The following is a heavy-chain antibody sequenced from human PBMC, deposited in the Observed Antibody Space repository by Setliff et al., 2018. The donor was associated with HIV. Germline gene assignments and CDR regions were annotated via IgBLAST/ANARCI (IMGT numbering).Heavy chain of an antibody. CDR1: GYTFTGYW. Sequence: GESLKISCKGSGYTFTGYWIGWVRQMPGKGLEWMEIIYPGDSDTRYGPSFQGQVTISADKSISTAYLQWSSLKASDTAMYYCARRRLAYDSWSYRGNWFFDLWGRGTLVTVSS. CDR2: IYPGDSDT. CDR3: ARRRLAYDSWSYRGNWFFDL. D-gene: IGHD3-10*01. J-gene: IGHJ2*01. V-gene: IGHV5-51*01.